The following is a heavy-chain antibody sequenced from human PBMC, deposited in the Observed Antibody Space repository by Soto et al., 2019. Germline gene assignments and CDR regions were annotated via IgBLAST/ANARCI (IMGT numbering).Heavy chain of an antibody. CDR1: GGTISSYA. CDR3: ASGGTRSIRFDP. CDR2: IIPIFGTA. V-gene: IGHV1-69*13. D-gene: IGHD1-7*01. J-gene: IGHJ5*02. Sequence: PVEVSCKASGGTISSYAISWVRQAPGQGLEWMGGIIPIFGTANYAQKFQGRVTITADESTSTAYMELSSLRSEDTAVYYCASGGTRSIRFDPWGQGTLVTVSS.